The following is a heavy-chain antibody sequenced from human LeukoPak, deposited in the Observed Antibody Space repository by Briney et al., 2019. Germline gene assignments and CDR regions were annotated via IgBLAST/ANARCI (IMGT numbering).Heavy chain of an antibody. D-gene: IGHD6-19*01. V-gene: IGHV4-59*01. CDR2: IYYSGST. CDR1: GGSICSYY. Sequence: SETLSLTCTVSGGSICSYYWSWIRQPPGKGLEWIGYIYYSGSTNYNPSLKSRVTISVDTSKNQFSLKLSSVTAADTAVYYCARVPTVAGNNWFDPWGQGTLVTVSS. J-gene: IGHJ5*02. CDR3: ARVPTVAGNNWFDP.